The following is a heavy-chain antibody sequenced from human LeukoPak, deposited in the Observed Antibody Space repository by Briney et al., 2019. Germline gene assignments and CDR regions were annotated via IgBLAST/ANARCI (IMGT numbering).Heavy chain of an antibody. Sequence: LSLTCTVSGGSISSYYWSWIRQPPGKGLEWIGYIYYSGSTKYNPSLTSRVTISVDTSKNQFSLKLTSVTAADTAVYYCARYNILTASDYWGQGILVTVSS. J-gene: IGHJ4*02. CDR3: ARYNILTASDY. CDR1: GGSISSYY. CDR2: IYYSGST. D-gene: IGHD3-9*01. V-gene: IGHV4-59*01.